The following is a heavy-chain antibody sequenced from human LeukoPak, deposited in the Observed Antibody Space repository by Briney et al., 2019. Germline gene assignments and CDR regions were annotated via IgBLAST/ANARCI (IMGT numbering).Heavy chain of an antibody. CDR3: ARNTYYYDSSGYYSQLDY. V-gene: IGHV4-34*01. Sequence: SETLSLTCAVYGGSFSGYYWSWIRQPPGKGPEWIGEINHSGSTNYNPSLKSRVTISVDTSKNQFSLKLSSVTAADTAVYYCARNTYYYDSSGYYSQLDYWGQGTLVTVSS. CDR2: INHSGST. CDR1: GGSFSGYY. D-gene: IGHD3-22*01. J-gene: IGHJ4*02.